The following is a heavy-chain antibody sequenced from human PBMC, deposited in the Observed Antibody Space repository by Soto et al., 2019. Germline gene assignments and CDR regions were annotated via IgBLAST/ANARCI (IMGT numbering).Heavy chain of an antibody. CDR1: GFPFSTSN. J-gene: IGHJ5*02. D-gene: IGHD3-16*01. CDR3: ARGVLPISSTSWFDP. Sequence: VQLVESGGGLVNPGGSLRLSCVVSGFPFSTSNMNWVRQAPGKGLEWVSFISRSSTYIYYADSVKGRFTISRDDAENSLFLQMNSLRAEDTAVYYCARGVLPISSTSWFDPWGQGTLVTVSS. V-gene: IGHV3-21*01. CDR2: ISRSSTYI.